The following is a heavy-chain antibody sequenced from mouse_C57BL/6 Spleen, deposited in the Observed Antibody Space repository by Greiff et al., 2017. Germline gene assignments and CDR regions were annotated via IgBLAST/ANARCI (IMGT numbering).Heavy chain of an antibody. J-gene: IGHJ3*01. CDR3: TREGGFAY. V-gene: IGHV1-15*01. Sequence: VQLQQSGAELVRPGASVTLSCKASGYTFTDYEMHWVKQTPVHGLEWIGAIDPETGGTAYNQKFKGKAILTAAKSSSTAYMELRSLPSEDSAVYYCTREGGFAYWGQGTLVTVSA. CDR1: GYTFTDYE. CDR2: IDPETGGT.